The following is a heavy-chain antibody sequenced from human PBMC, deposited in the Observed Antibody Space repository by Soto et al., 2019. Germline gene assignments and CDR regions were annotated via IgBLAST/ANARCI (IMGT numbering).Heavy chain of an antibody. CDR1: GFNFGDYA. CDR3: ARARYFDGYVKQGFDN. D-gene: IGHD3-9*01. V-gene: IGHV3-30-3*01. Sequence: QVQPVESGGGVVQPGGSLRLSCAASGFNFGDYAMHWVRQAPGKGLEWVAVISGDGRVTFYTDSVKGRFIISRDNSKSTLFLQLNSLRAEDTAVYYCARARYFDGYVKQGFDNWGQGILVSVSS. CDR2: ISGDGRVT. J-gene: IGHJ4*02.